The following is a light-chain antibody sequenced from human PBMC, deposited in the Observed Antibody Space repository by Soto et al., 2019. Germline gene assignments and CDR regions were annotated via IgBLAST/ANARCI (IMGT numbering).Light chain of an antibody. CDR1: QSLNPS. J-gene: IGKJ1*01. CDR3: QRYCYYST. V-gene: IGKV1-5*01. CDR2: DVS. Sequence: DIQMNQSPSTLSSSVGDRVTITCRASQSLNPSLAWYQQRPGQATNLLIYDVSTLETGVPSRFSGTGSETEFTLTISGLQPDDFATYDCQRYCYYSTFGPGTKGDIK.